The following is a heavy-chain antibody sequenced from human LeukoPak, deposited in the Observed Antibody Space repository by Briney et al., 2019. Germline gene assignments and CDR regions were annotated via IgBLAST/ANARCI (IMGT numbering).Heavy chain of an antibody. J-gene: IGHJ5*02. CDR3: ARCRIYCSGGSCRLNWFDP. D-gene: IGHD2-15*01. Sequence: SETLSLTCTVSGDSTSSDRYYWSWIRQPPGKGLEWIGEINHSGSTNYNPSLKSRVTISVDTSKNQFSLKLSSVTAADTAVYYCARCRIYCSGGSCRLNWFDPWGQGTLVTVSS. CDR1: GDSTSSDRYY. CDR2: INHSGST. V-gene: IGHV4-39*07.